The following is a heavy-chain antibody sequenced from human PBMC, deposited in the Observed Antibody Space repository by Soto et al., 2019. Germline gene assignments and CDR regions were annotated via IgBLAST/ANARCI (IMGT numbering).Heavy chain of an antibody. V-gene: IGHV4-30-4*01. CDR2: IYYSGST. CDR3: ARYTLGYCSSTSCYSPFDY. D-gene: IGHD2-2*02. CDR1: GGSISSGDYY. Sequence: KTSETLSLTCTVSGGSISSGDYYWSWIRQTPGKGLEWIGYIYYSGSTYYNPSLKSRVTISVDTSKNQFSLKLSSVTAADTAVYYCARYTLGYCSSTSCYSPFDYWGQGTLVTVSS. J-gene: IGHJ4*02.